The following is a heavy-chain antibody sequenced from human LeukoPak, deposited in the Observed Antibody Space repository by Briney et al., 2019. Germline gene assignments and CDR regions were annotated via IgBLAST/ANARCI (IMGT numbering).Heavy chain of an antibody. Sequence: GASVNVSCKASGYTFTSYAMHWVRQAPGQRLEWMGWINAGNGNTKYSQKFQGRVTITRDTSASTAYMELSSLRSEDTAVYYCARVATVTTDPNFDYWGQGTLVTVSS. CDR1: GYTFTSYA. V-gene: IGHV1-3*01. D-gene: IGHD4-17*01. CDR3: ARVATVTTDPNFDY. J-gene: IGHJ4*02. CDR2: INAGNGNT.